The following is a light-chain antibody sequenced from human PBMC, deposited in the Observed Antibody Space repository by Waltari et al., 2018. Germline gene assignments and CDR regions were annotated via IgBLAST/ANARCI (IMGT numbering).Light chain of an antibody. CDR1: DSDVGPYDF. CDR3: SSYTTSSAPGV. V-gene: IGLV2-14*01. CDR2: EVS. Sequence: QSALTQPASVSGPPGQSITIPCSGTDSDVGPYDFVSWYQQHPGKAPHLIIYEVSNRPSGISNRFSASKSGNTASLTISGLQAEDEADYYCSSYTTSSAPGVFGTGTRVTVL. J-gene: IGLJ1*01.